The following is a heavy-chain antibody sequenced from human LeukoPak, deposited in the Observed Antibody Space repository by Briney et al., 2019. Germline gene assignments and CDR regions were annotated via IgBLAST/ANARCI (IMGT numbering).Heavy chain of an antibody. CDR3: GVYGGDWRFDF. D-gene: IGHD2-21*02. J-gene: IGHJ4*02. CDR2: ITYRGSG. CDR1: NGFDSYY. Sequence: PSETLSLTCAVYNGFDSYYMTIVRQPPGKGLEWVGEITYRGSGNYNPSLKGRATISINVSQRQFSLSSRSVTAADTATYYCGVYGGDWRFDFWGQGTPITVSS. V-gene: IGHV4-34*01.